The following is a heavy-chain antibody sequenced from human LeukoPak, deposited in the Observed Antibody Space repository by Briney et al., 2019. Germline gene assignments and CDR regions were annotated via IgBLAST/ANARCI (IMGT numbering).Heavy chain of an antibody. CDR3: AKSPMATIDY. D-gene: IGHD5-24*01. CDR1: GFTFINYA. J-gene: IGHJ4*02. Sequence: GGSLRLSCAASGFTFINYAMSWVRQTPGKGLEWVSATVGGRPDTYHADSVRGRFTVSRDNSKNTLYLQMNSLRAEDTAVYYCAKSPMATIDYWGQGTLVTVSS. V-gene: IGHV3-23*01. CDR2: TVGGRPDT.